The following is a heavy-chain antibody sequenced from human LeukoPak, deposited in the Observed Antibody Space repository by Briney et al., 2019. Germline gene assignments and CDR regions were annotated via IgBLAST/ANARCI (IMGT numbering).Heavy chain of an antibody. D-gene: IGHD1-1*01. CDR1: GGTFSSYA. V-gene: IGHV1-69*04. CDR2: IIPILGIA. J-gene: IGHJ4*02. CDR3: TTARRRDSWNPRF. Sequence: SVKVSCKASGGTFSSYAISWVRQAPGQGLEWMGRIIPILGIANYAQKFQGRVTITADKSTSTAYMELSSLRSEDTAVYYCTTARRRDSWNPRFWGQGTLVSVSS.